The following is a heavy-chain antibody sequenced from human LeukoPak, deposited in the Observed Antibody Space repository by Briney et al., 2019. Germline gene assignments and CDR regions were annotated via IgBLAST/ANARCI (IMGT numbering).Heavy chain of an antibody. Sequence: ASVKVSCKASGYTFTSFDINWVRQATGQGLEWTGWMSPNSGYTGYAQKFQGTVTMTRNTSVSTAYMELSSLRSEDTAVYYCAKDLLWFGELHYWGQGTLVTVPS. V-gene: IGHV1-8*01. CDR1: GYTFTSFD. D-gene: IGHD3-10*01. CDR2: MSPNSGYT. J-gene: IGHJ4*02. CDR3: AKDLLWFGELHY.